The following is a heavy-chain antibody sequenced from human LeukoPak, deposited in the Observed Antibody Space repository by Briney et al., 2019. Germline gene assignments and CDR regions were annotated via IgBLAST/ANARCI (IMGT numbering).Heavy chain of an antibody. CDR1: GFTFRIYW. V-gene: IGHV3-7*04. CDR2: IKHDGSEK. Sequence: GGSLRLSCAASGFTFRIYWMSWVRQAPGKGLEWVANIKHDGSEKYYVDSVKGRFTISRDSAKNSLYLQMNSLRAEDTAVYYCARDYFYPMDVWGQGTTVTVSS. CDR3: ARDYFYPMDV. J-gene: IGHJ6*02.